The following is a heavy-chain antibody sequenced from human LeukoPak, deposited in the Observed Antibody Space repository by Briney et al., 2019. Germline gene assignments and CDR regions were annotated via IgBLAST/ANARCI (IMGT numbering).Heavy chain of an antibody. CDR2: IYYSGST. CDR3: ASSYGGSYYGFDY. J-gene: IGHJ4*02. CDR1: GGSISSSSYY. D-gene: IGHD1-26*01. V-gene: IGHV4-39*01. Sequence: SETLSLTXTVSGGSISSSSYYWGWIRQPPGKGPEWIGSIYYSGSTYYNPPLKTRVTISVDTSKNQFSLTLSSVTAADTAVYYCASSYGGSYYGFDYWGQGTLVTVSS.